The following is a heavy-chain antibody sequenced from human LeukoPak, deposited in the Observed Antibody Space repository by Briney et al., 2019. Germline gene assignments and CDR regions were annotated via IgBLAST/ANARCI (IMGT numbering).Heavy chain of an antibody. CDR2: IYSSGIT. J-gene: IGHJ4*02. Sequence: SETLSLTCTVSGGSISNYYWGWIRQPPGKGLEWIGYIYSSGITTYNPSLNSRATISVDTSKNQLSLRLSSVTAADTAVYYCARQGSGTYLVWGQGTLVTVSS. D-gene: IGHD1-26*01. CDR1: GGSISNYY. CDR3: ARQGSGTYLV. V-gene: IGHV4-59*08.